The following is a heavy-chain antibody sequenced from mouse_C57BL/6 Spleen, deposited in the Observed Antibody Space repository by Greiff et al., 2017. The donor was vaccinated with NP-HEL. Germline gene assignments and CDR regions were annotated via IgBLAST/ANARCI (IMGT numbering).Heavy chain of an antibody. CDR2: IDPSDSYT. CDR3: ARVGYYGSSPYYYAMDY. CDR1: GYTFTSYW. J-gene: IGHJ4*01. Sequence: QVQLQQPGAELVMPGASVKLSCKASGYTFTSYWMHWVKQRPGQGLEWIGEIDPSDSYTNYNQKFKGKSTLTVDKSSSTAYMQLSSLTSEDSAVYYCARVGYYGSSPYYYAMDYWGQGTSVTVSS. V-gene: IGHV1-69*01. D-gene: IGHD1-1*01.